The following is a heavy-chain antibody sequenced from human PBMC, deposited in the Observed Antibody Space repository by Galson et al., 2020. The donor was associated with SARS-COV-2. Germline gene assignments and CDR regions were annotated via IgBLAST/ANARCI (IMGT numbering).Heavy chain of an antibody. J-gene: IGHJ4*02. V-gene: IGHV3-21*01. CDR1: GFTFSSYS. Sequence: GESLKISCAASGFTFSSYSMNWVRQAPGKGLEWVSSISSSSSYIYYADSVKGRFTISRDNAKNSLYLQMNSLRAEDTAVYYCASTARGSSGWYYFDYWGQGTLVTVSS. D-gene: IGHD6-19*01. CDR2: ISSSSSYI. CDR3: ASTARGSSGWYYFDY.